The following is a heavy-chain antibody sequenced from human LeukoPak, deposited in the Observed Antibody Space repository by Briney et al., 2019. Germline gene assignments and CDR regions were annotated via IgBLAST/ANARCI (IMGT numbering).Heavy chain of an antibody. CDR1: GLIFDDYT. CDR3: AKDIFVRAVTGLTSEY. D-gene: IGHD6-19*01. Sequence: GGSLRLSCAASGLIFDDYTMHWVRQAPGKGLEWVSLISRNGAVTKYADSVRGRFTVSRDNSKNSLYLQMNSLRAEDMALYYCAKDIFVRAVTGLTSEYRGQGTLFTVCS. J-gene: IGHJ4*02. CDR2: ISRNGAVT. V-gene: IGHV3-43*01.